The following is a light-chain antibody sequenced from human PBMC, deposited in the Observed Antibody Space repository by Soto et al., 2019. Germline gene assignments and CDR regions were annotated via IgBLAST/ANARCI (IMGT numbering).Light chain of an antibody. J-gene: IGKJ1*01. Sequence: EIVLTQSPATLSLSPGERATLSGRASQSVSIYLAWYQQKPGQAPRLLIYDASNRATGIPARFSGSGSGTDFTLTISSLEPEDFAVYYCQQRSNWPRTFGQGTKVDIK. CDR3: QQRSNWPRT. CDR1: QSVSIY. V-gene: IGKV3-11*01. CDR2: DAS.